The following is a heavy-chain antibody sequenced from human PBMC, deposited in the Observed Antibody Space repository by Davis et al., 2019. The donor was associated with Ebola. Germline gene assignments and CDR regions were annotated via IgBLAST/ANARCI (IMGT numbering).Heavy chain of an antibody. Sequence: HSQTLSLTCAISGDSVSGNSGAWNWIRQSPSRGLEWLGRTYYSSKWFNDYAVSVKSRITVNPDTSKNQFSLQLSSVTPEDTAVYYCARGWLRSGFDYWGQGTLATVSS. CDR3: ARGWLRSGFDY. D-gene: IGHD5-12*01. CDR1: GDSVSGNSGA. V-gene: IGHV6-1*01. J-gene: IGHJ4*02. CDR2: TYYSSKWFN.